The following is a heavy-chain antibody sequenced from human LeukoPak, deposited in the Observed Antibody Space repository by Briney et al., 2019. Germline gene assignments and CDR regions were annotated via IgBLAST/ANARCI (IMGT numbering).Heavy chain of an antibody. CDR2: INHSGST. D-gene: IGHD3-9*01. V-gene: IGHV4-34*01. Sequence: SETLSLTCAVYGGSFSGYYWSWIRQPPGKGLEWIGEINHSGSTNYNPSLKGRVTMSVDTSKNQFSLKLSSVTAADTAVYYCARDREYDTDNTPTFDYWGQGTLVTVSS. CDR3: ARDREYDTDNTPTFDY. J-gene: IGHJ4*02. CDR1: GGSFSGYY.